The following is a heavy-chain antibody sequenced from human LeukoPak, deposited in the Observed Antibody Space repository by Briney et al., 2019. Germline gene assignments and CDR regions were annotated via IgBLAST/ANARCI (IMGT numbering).Heavy chain of an antibody. CDR3: AREMFYYDSSGYPLDY. CDR1: GYTFTGYY. J-gene: IGHJ4*02. D-gene: IGHD3-22*01. Sequence: GASVKVSCKASGYTFTGYYMHWVRQAPGQGLEWMGWINPNSGGTNYAQKFQGRVTMTRDTSISTAYMELSRLRSDDTAVYYCAREMFYYDSSGYPLDYWGQGTLVTVSS. CDR2: INPNSGGT. V-gene: IGHV1-2*02.